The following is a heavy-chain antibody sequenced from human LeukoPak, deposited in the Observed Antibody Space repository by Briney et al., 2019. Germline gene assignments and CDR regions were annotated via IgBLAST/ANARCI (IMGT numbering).Heavy chain of an antibody. Sequence: SETLSLTCAVSGGSIGASINSPNWWSWVRQPPGKGLEWIGEIFHSGSTNYNPSLKSRVAMSVDKSKNQFSLNLTSVTAADTAVYFCARAPRAYCSTTGSCFQDYWGQGTLVTVSS. J-gene: IGHJ4*02. CDR1: GGSIGASINSPNW. D-gene: IGHD2-2*01. V-gene: IGHV4-4*02. CDR3: ARAPRAYCSTTGSCFQDY. CDR2: IFHSGST.